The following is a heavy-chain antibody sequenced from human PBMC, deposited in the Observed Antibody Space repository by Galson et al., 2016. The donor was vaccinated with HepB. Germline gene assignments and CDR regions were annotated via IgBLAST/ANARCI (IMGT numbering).Heavy chain of an antibody. CDR2: IYPGDSDT. CDR1: RYTFINYW. Sequence: QSGAEVKKPGESLKISCKGSRYTFINYWIGWVRQMPGKGPEWMGIIYPGDSDTRYSPSFQGQVTISVDKSISTAYLQWSSLKASDTAMYYCARDYGDLAGPDWYFDLWGRGTLVTVSS. J-gene: IGHJ2*01. V-gene: IGHV5-51*01. D-gene: IGHD4-17*01. CDR3: ARDYGDLAGPDWYFDL.